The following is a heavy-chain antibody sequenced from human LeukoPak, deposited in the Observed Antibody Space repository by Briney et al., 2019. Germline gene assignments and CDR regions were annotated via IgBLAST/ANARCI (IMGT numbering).Heavy chain of an antibody. CDR3: ASLMALEWQWLVDGKENWFDP. D-gene: IGHD6-19*01. CDR1: GGSLSGYY. Sequence: SETLSLTCGVYGGSLSGYYWSWIRQPPGKGLEWIGEVNHSGSSNYNPSLKNRLTMSADTSKSQFSLKLSSVTAADTAVYYCASLMALEWQWLVDGKENWFDPWGQGTLVTVSS. J-gene: IGHJ5*02. CDR2: VNHSGSS. V-gene: IGHV4-34*01.